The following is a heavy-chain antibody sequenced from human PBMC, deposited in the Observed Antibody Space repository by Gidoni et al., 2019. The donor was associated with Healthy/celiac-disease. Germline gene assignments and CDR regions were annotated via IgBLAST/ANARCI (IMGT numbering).Heavy chain of an antibody. CDR2: IYYSGST. J-gene: IGHJ4*02. Sequence: QVQLQESGPVLVKPSQTLSLTCTVAGGSISSGGYYWSWIRQHPGKAMEWIGYIYYSGSTYYNPSLKSRVTISVDTSKNQFSLKLSSVTAADTAVYYCAREGSSGYWPGYWGQGTLVTVSS. D-gene: IGHD3-22*01. V-gene: IGHV4-31*03. CDR1: GGSISSGGYY. CDR3: AREGSSGYWPGY.